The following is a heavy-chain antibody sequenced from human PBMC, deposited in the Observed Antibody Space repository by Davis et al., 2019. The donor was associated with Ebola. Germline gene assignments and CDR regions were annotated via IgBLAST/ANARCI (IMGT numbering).Heavy chain of an antibody. V-gene: IGHV1-2*04. CDR1: GYIFIDYY. CDR3: ARAVSPTSDYYMDV. Sequence: AASLKVSCKASGYIFIDYYIHWLRQAPGQGLEWMGWINPKSGGTKYAQKFQDWVTMTRDTSISTAYVELSGLTSDDTALYSCARAVSPTSDYYMDVWGKGTAVTVSS. CDR2: INPKSGGT. D-gene: IGHD5/OR15-5a*01. J-gene: IGHJ6*03.